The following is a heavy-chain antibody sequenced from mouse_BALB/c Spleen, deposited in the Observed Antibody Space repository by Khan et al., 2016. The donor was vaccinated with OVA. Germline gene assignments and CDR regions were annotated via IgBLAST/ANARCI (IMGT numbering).Heavy chain of an antibody. D-gene: IGHD2-1*01. V-gene: IGHV1S81*02. J-gene: IGHJ3*01. CDR3: TRSGYGTFAY. Sequence: QVQLKQSGAELVKPGASVKLSCKASGYIFTSYYMYWVKQRPGQGLEWIGEINPNNGDTNFTERFKSKASLTVDKSSSTAYMQLSSLTSEDSAVYYCTRSGYGTFAYWGQGTLVTVSA. CDR2: INPNNGDT. CDR1: GYIFTSYY.